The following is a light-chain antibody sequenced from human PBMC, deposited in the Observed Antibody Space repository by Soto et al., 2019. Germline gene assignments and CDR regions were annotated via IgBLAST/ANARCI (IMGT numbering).Light chain of an antibody. J-gene: IGKJ5*01. V-gene: IGKV3-20*01. CDR3: QQYRSSFP. Sequence: EIVMTQSPATLSLSPGERATLSCRASQSVTSTYLAWYQQKPGQAPRLLIYGASSRAIGIPDRFSGSVSGSDFILTINRLEPDYFSVYCCQQYRSSFPFGQVSRLEIK. CDR2: GAS. CDR1: QSVTSTY.